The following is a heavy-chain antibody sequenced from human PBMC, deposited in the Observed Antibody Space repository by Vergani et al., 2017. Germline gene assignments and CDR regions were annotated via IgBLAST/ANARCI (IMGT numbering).Heavy chain of an antibody. J-gene: IGHJ6*02. V-gene: IGHV3-15*01. CDR2: IRSKTDGGTT. CDR1: GFTFTKAW. Sequence: VQLVESGGGLVKPGGSLRLSCAASGFTFTKAWMSWVRPAPGKGLEWVGRIRSKTDGGTTDYAAPVKGRFTISRDDSKTTLYQQMNSLKTEDTAVYYCTTGDNGGKFYYYDGMDVWGQGTTVTVSS. CDR3: TTGDNGGKFYYYDGMDV. D-gene: IGHD4-23*01.